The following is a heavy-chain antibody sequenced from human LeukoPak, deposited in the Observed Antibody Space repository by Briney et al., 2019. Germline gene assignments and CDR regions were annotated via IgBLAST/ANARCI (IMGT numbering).Heavy chain of an antibody. V-gene: IGHV3-48*01. CDR3: AKDAAVALDY. Sequence: GGPLRLSCAASGFSFGDFSMNWVRQAPGKGLEWLSYISFSGRTTNYADSVKGRFTISRDNARNSLFLQMTSLRAEDTAVYYCAKDAAVALDYWGQGTLVTVSS. J-gene: IGHJ4*02. CDR2: ISFSGRTT. CDR1: GFSFGDFS. D-gene: IGHD6-19*01.